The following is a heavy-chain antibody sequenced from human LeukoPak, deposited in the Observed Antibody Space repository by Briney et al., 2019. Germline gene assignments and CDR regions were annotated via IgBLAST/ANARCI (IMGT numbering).Heavy chain of an antibody. CDR2: ISSSSSYI. J-gene: IGHJ4*02. V-gene: IGHV3-21*01. CDR1: GFTFSSYS. CDR3: ARVPGYSYGYFDY. Sequence: GGSLRLSCAASGFTFSSYSMNWVRQAPGKGLEWVSSISSSSSYIYYADSVKGRFTISRDNAKNLLYLQMNSLRAEDTAVYYCARVPGYSYGYFDYWGQGTLVTVSS. D-gene: IGHD5-18*01.